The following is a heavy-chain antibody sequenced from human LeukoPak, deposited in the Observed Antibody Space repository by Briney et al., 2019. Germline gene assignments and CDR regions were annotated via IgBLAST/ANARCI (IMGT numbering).Heavy chain of an antibody. CDR1: GGSISSYY. D-gene: IGHD2-8*01. V-gene: IGHV4-59*12. CDR3: ATTNIVLMVFDY. J-gene: IGHJ4*02. Sequence: KPSETLSLTCTVSGGSISSYYWSWIRQPPGKGLEWIGYIYYSGSTNYNPSLKSRVTMSVDTSKNQFSLKLSSVTAADTAVYYCATTNIVLMVFDYWGQGTLVTVSS. CDR2: IYYSGST.